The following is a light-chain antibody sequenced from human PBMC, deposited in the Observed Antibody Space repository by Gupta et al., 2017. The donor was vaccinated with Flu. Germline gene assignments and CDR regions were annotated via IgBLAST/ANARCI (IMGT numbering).Light chain of an antibody. CDR3: QHENNWPVT. V-gene: IGKV3-15*01. J-gene: IGKJ4*01. CDR2: AAS. Sequence: EIVITQSPATLSVSPGERATLPCRARQSVSSNLAWYQQKPGQAPRLLIYAASARATGLPARFSGSGSETEFTLTISGRQSVDFAVYQCQHENNWPVTFGGGTKVEIK. CDR1: QSVSSN.